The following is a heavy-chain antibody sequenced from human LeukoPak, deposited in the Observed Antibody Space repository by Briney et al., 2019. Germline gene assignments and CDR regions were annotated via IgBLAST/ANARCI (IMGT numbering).Heavy chain of an antibody. D-gene: IGHD2-2*01. J-gene: IGHJ4*02. Sequence: GGSLRLSCAASGFTFSSYSMNWVRQAPGKGLEWVSSISSSSSYIYYADSVKGRFTISRDNSKNTLYLQMNSLRAEDTAVYYCARQLPHIYYFDYWGQGTLVTVSS. CDR3: ARQLPHIYYFDY. CDR1: GFTFSSYS. V-gene: IGHV3-21*04. CDR2: ISSSSSYI.